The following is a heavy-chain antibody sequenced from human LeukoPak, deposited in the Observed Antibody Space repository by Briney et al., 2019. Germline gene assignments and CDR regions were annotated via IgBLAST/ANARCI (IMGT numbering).Heavy chain of an antibody. CDR2: ISSSSSYI. CDR3: ARPGGLGAFDI. V-gene: IGHV3-21*01. D-gene: IGHD3-10*01. CDR1: GFTISSYS. J-gene: IGHJ3*02. Sequence: GGSLRLSCAASGFTISSYSMNWVRQAPGKGLEWVSSISSSSSYIYYADSVKGRFTISRDNAKNSLYLQMNSLRAEDTAVYYCARPGGLGAFDIWGQGTMVTVSS.